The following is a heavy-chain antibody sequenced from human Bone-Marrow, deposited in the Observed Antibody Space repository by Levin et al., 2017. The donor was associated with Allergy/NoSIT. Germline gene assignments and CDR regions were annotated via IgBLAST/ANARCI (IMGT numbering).Heavy chain of an antibody. CDR2: ISGRGDSV. J-gene: IGHJ4*02. Sequence: GSLRLSCVTSGFDFSSYTMNWVRLAPGKGLEWVSAISGRGDSVYYADPVKGRFTISRDNSKTTLSLQMDSLGAEDTAVYYCAKVRAAASGTGYFDSWGQGAWVTVSS. CDR1: GFDFSSYT. V-gene: IGHV3-23*01. CDR3: AKVRAAASGTGYFDS. D-gene: IGHD1-26*01.